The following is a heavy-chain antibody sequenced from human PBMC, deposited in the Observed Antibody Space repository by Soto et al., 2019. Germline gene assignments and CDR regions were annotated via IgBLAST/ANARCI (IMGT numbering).Heavy chain of an antibody. Sequence: QLQLQESGPGLVKPSETLSLTCTVSGGSISSSSYYWGWIRQPPGKGLEWIGSIYYSGSTYYNPSLKSRVTISVDTSKNQFSLKLSSVTAADTAVYYCARHLATLWFGEEGFDYWGQGTLVTVSS. CDR2: IYYSGST. V-gene: IGHV4-39*01. D-gene: IGHD3-10*01. CDR3: ARHLATLWFGEEGFDY. CDR1: GGSISSSSYY. J-gene: IGHJ4*02.